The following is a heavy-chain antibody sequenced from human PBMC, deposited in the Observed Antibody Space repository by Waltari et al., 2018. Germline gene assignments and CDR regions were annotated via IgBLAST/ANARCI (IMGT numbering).Heavy chain of an antibody. D-gene: IGHD4-17*01. Sequence: EVQLVESGGGLVQPGGSLRLSCAASGFTFSSYWMSWVRQAPGKGLEWVANIKQDGSEQYDVDSVKGRFTISRDNAKNSLYLQMNSLRAEDMALYYCAKADTYGTCDYWGQGTLVTVSS. CDR3: AKADTYGTCDY. CDR2: IKQDGSEQ. J-gene: IGHJ4*02. V-gene: IGHV3-7*03. CDR1: GFTFSSYW.